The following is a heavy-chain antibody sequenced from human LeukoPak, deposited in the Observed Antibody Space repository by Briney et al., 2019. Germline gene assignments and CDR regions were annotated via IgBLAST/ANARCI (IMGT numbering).Heavy chain of an antibody. CDR2: IDGDGSST. J-gene: IGHJ4*02. D-gene: IGHD1-26*01. Sequence: GGSLRLSCAASGFTFSNYWMHWVRQAPGKGLVRVSRIDGDGSSTSYADSVKGRFTISRDNAKNTLYLQMNSLRAEDTAVYYCARTIVGAAFDYWGQGTLVTVSS. V-gene: IGHV3-74*01. CDR1: GFTFSNYW. CDR3: ARTIVGAAFDY.